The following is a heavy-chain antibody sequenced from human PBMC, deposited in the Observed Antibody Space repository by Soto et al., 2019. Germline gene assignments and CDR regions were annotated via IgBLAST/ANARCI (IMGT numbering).Heavy chain of an antibody. Sequence: QVQLVQSGAEVKKPGSSVKVSCKASGGTFSSYAISWVRQAPGQGLEWMGGIIPIFGTANYAQKFQGRVTXTXGXXARTAYKELRSLRSEDTAVDYCASGTGLAARPFIYWGQGTLVTVSS. CDR1: GGTFSSYA. J-gene: IGHJ4*02. V-gene: IGHV1-69*05. CDR3: ASGTGLAARPFIY. CDR2: IIPIFGTA. D-gene: IGHD6-6*01.